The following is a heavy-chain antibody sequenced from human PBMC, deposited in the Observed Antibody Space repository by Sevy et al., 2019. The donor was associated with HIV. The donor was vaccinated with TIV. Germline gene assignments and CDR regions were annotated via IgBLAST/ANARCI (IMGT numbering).Heavy chain of an antibody. D-gene: IGHD3-3*01. CDR2: ISSSSSTI. CDR1: GFTFSSYS. V-gene: IGHV3-48*02. Sequence: GGSLRLSCAASGFTFSSYSMNWVRQAPGKGLEWVSYISSSSSTIYYADSVKGRFTTSRDNAKNSLYLQMNSLRDEDTAVDDCARDPGVTSVGVVIPDLPYYYYYGMDVWGQGTTVTVSS. CDR3: ARDPGVTSVGVVIPDLPYYYYYGMDV. J-gene: IGHJ6*02.